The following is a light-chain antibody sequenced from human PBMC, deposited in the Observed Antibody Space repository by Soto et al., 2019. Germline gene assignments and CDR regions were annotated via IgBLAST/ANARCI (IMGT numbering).Light chain of an antibody. Sequence: QSVLTQPPSVSAAPGQKVTISCSGSSSNIGNNYVSWYQQLPGTAPKLLIYENNKRPTGIPDRFSGSKSGTSATLGITGHQTGDEADYYCGTWDSGLSAGYVFGTGTKVTVL. CDR2: ENN. V-gene: IGLV1-51*02. J-gene: IGLJ1*01. CDR1: SSNIGNNY. CDR3: GTWDSGLSAGYV.